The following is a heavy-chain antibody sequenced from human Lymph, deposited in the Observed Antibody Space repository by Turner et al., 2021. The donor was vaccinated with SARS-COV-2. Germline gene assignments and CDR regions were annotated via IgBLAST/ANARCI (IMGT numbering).Heavy chain of an antibody. J-gene: IGHJ6*02. CDR1: GLTVSSNY. CDR2: IYSGGTT. V-gene: IGHV3-53*04. CDR3: ARDLDTAGGMDV. D-gene: IGHD5-18*01. Sequence: EVQLVESGGGLVQPGGSLRLPCAASGLTVSSNYMSWVRQDPGKGLECVSVIYSGGTTYYADSVKGRFTISRHNSKNTLYLQMNSLRAEDTAVYYCARDLDTAGGMDVWGQGTTVTVSS.